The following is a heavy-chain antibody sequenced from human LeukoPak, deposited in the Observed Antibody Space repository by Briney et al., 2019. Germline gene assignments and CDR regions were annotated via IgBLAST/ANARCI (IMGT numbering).Heavy chain of an antibody. CDR1: GFTFSTHE. D-gene: IGHD3-22*01. CDR3: ARGGNIGYDYNAFDL. V-gene: IGHV3-48*03. J-gene: IGHJ3*01. CDR2: ITRSGTTI. Sequence: GSLRLSCAASGFTFSTHEMNWVRQAPGKGLEWGSYITRSGTTIYYADSVKGRFTISRDNAKNSLYLQMNSLRDEDTAVYYCARGGNIGYDYNAFDLWGQGAMVTVSS.